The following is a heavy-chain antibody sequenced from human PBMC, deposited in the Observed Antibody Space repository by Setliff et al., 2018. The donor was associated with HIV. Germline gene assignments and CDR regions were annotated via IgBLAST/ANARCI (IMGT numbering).Heavy chain of an antibody. CDR2: IYTSGST. V-gene: IGHV4-4*08. CDR1: GGSIRSFS. CDR3: ALDPGYRRDY. D-gene: IGHD5-12*01. Sequence: LSLTCTVSGGSIRSFSWSWIRQPPGKGLEWIGHIYTSGSTNYNPSLKSRVTMPVDTSKNQFSLNLSSVTAADTAVYYCALDPGYRRDYWGQGTLVTVSS. J-gene: IGHJ4*02.